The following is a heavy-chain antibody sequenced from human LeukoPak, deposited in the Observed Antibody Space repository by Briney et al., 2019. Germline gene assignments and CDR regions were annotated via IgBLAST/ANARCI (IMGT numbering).Heavy chain of an antibody. CDR1: GGSISSYY. Sequence: PSETLSLTCTVSGGSISSYYWSWIRQPPGKGLEWIGYIYYSGSTNYNPSLKSRVTISVDTSKSQFSLKLSSVTAADTAVYYCARAPKLRFLELLLLDYWGQGTLVTVSS. J-gene: IGHJ4*02. D-gene: IGHD3-3*01. V-gene: IGHV4-59*01. CDR3: ARAPKLRFLELLLLDY. CDR2: IYYSGST.